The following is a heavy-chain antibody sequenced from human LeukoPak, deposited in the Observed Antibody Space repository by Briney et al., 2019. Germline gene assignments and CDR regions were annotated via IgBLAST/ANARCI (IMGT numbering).Heavy chain of an antibody. CDR1: GFTFSSYA. CDR2: ISGSGGST. CDR3: ATSGGLYGWDY. Sequence: GGSLRLSCAASGFTFSSYAVSWVRQAPGKGLEWVSAISGSGGSTYYADSVKGRFTISRDNSKNTLYLQMNSLRTEDTAVYYCATSGGLYGWDYWGQGTLVTVSS. J-gene: IGHJ4*01. V-gene: IGHV3-23*01. D-gene: IGHD3-10*01.